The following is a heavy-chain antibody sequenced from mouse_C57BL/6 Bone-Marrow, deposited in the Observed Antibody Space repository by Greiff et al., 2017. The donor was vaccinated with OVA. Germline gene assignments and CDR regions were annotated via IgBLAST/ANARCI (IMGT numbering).Heavy chain of an antibody. D-gene: IGHD2-12*01. V-gene: IGHV1-19*01. Sequence: EVKLQESGPVLVKPGASVKMSCKASGYTFTDYYMNWVKQSHGKSLEWIGVINPYNGGTSYNQKFKGKATLTVDKSSSTAYMELNSLTSEDSAVYYCARGDYFRDYWGQGTTLTVSS. CDR2: INPYNGGT. CDR3: ARGDYFRDY. CDR1: GYTFTDYY. J-gene: IGHJ2*01.